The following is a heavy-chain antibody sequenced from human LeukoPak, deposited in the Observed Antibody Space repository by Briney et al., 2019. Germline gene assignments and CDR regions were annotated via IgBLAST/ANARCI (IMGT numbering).Heavy chain of an antibody. J-gene: IGHJ4*02. D-gene: IGHD4-11*01. V-gene: IGHV3-48*03. Sequence: PGGSLRLSCAASGVTFSSYEMNWVRQAPGKGLEGVSYISSSGSTIYYADSVRGRFTISRDNAKTSLYLQMNSLRAEDTAVYYCARDRTPVTTLDYWGQGTLVTVSS. CDR1: GVTFSSYE. CDR3: ARDRTPVTTLDY. CDR2: ISSSGSTI.